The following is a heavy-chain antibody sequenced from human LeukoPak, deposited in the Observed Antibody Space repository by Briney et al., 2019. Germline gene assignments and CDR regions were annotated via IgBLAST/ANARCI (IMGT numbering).Heavy chain of an antibody. D-gene: IGHD5-18*01. Sequence: ASVKVSCKASGGTFSSYAISWVRQAPGQGLEWMGGIIPIFGTANYAQKFQGRVTITTDESMSTAYMELSSLRSEDTAVYYCAGDRYSYGTEEAYFDYWGQGTLVTVSS. V-gene: IGHV1-69*05. CDR1: GGTFSSYA. CDR3: AGDRYSYGTEEAYFDY. J-gene: IGHJ4*02. CDR2: IIPIFGTA.